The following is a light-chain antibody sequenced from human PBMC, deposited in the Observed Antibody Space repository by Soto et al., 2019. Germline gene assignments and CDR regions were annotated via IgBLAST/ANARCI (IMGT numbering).Light chain of an antibody. CDR3: QKRGNWPH. CDR1: ENINNY. J-gene: IGKJ5*01. Sequence: EIVLTQSPATVTVSPGERVTLYCRASENINNYLAWYQQRPGQAPRLLIYEASSRATGVPARFIGSGSGTDFTLTISSLEPEDFAIYYCQKRGNWPHFGQGTRLEI. V-gene: IGKV3-11*01. CDR2: EAS.